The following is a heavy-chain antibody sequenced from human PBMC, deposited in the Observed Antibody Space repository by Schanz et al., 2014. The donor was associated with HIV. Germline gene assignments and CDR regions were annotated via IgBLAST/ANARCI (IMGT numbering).Heavy chain of an antibody. CDR1: GFTFSSSG. V-gene: IGHV3-33*01. CDR3: ARDGAMAFSLGMDV. J-gene: IGHJ6*02. Sequence: QVQLVESGGGVVQPGRSLRLSCTASGFTFSSSGMHWVRQAPGKGLEWVAAMWYDGKNRDYADSVKGRFTISRDNSKNTLYLQMNRMRTEDTAVYYCARDGAMAFSLGMDVWGQGTMVTVSS. CDR2: MWYDGKNR. D-gene: IGHD2-2*01.